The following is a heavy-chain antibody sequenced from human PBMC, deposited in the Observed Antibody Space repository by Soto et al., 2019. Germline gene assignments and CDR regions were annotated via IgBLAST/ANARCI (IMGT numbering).Heavy chain of an antibody. D-gene: IGHD3-10*01. CDR3: AKDRHYGSGTYSDSYLDY. V-gene: IGHV3-23*01. Sequence: EVQLLESGGGLVQPGGSLRLSCGGSGFTFNSYAMTWVRQAPGKGLEWVSAISGSGGTTYYANSVKGRFTISRDQSKATLYLKMNSLRAEDTAIYYCAKDRHYGSGTYSDSYLDYWVQGTLVTVSS. CDR2: ISGSGGTT. CDR1: GFTFNSYA. J-gene: IGHJ4*02.